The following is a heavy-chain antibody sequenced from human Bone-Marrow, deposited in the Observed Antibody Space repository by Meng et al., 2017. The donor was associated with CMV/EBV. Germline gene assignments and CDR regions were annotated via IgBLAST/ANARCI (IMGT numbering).Heavy chain of an antibody. CDR1: GGTFSSYA. Sequence: SVKVSCKASGGTFSSYAISWVRQAPGQGLEWMGGIIPIFGTANYAQKFQGRVTITTDESTSTAYMELSSLRSEDTAVYYCARVVVPAAIMYGEGIDYYYGMDVWGRGTTVTVSS. V-gene: IGHV1-69*05. CDR3: ARVVVPAAIMYGEGIDYYYGMDV. CDR2: IIPIFGTA. D-gene: IGHD2-2*02. J-gene: IGHJ6*02.